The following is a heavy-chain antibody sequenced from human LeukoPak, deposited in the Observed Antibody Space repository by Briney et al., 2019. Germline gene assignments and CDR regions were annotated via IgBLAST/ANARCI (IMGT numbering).Heavy chain of an antibody. D-gene: IGHD1-26*01. CDR1: GFTFSSYG. CDR3: AKDVVGATSWFDP. CDR2: IRYDGSNK. J-gene: IGHJ5*02. Sequence: PGGSLRLSCAASGFTFSSYGMHWVRQAPGKGLEWVAFIRYDGSNKYYADSVKGRFTISRDNSKNTLYLQMNSLRAEDTAAYYCAKDVVGATSWFDPWGQGTLVTVSS. V-gene: IGHV3-30*02.